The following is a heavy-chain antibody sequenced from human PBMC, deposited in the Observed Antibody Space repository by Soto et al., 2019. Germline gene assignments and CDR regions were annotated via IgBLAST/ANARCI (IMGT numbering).Heavy chain of an antibody. CDR1: GFTFYSHW. J-gene: IGHJ6*03. V-gene: IGHV3-74*01. Sequence: EVQLVESGGDLVQTGGSLRLSCAASGFTFYSHWMHWVRQAPGKGLVWVSCINSDGSNTNYADSVRGRFTISRDNAKNTVYLQVNTLRVEDTAVYFCARGAQFQYYMDVLGKGTAVTVSS. CDR3: ARGAQFQYYMDV. D-gene: IGHD4-4*01. CDR2: INSDGSNT.